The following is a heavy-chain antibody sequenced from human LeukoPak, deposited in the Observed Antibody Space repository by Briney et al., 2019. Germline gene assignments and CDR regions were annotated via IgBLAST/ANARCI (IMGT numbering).Heavy chain of an antibody. D-gene: IGHD4-17*01. CDR3: AGHVYGEGMVV. Sequence: SETLSLTCTVSGGSLNGYYWGWLRQPPGKGLECIGYIHSSEGTAHSASLKSRLTISLDTSTNQFSLTLSSVTAADTAVYYCAGHVYGEGMVVWGKGTTVTVSS. CDR2: IHSSEGT. J-gene: IGHJ6*04. CDR1: GGSLNGYY. V-gene: IGHV4-59*08.